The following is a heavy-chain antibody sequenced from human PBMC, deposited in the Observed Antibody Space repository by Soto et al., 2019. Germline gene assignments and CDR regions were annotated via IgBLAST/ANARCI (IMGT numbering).Heavy chain of an antibody. Sequence: QVQLVQSGAEVKKPGASVKVSCKASGYTFTTFGISWVRQAPGQGLELMGWIRNNNDNTKSVRKLQGRVTMTTDTYTSTAFMKLRSPRFDDTAVYYCASAGAEVTSHFDSWVHETLVIVSS. D-gene: IGHD2-21*02. CDR2: IRNNNDNT. V-gene: IGHV1-18*01. CDR1: GYTFTTFG. J-gene: IGHJ4*01. CDR3: ASAGAEVTSHFDS.